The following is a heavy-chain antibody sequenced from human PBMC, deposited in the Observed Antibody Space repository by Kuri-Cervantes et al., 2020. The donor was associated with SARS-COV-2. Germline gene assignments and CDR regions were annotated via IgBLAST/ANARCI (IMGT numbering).Heavy chain of an antibody. D-gene: IGHD6-13*01. CDR1: GFTFDDYA. CDR3: AKDLKKYSSSWYPSGWFDP. V-gene: IGHV3-9*01. CDR2: ISWNSGSI. J-gene: IGHJ5*02. Sequence: GGSLRLSCAASGFTFDDYAMHWVRQAPGKGLEWVSGISWNSGSIGYADSVKGRFTISRDNSKNTLYLQMNSLRAEDTAVYYCAKDLKKYSSSWYPSGWFDPWGQGTLVTVSS.